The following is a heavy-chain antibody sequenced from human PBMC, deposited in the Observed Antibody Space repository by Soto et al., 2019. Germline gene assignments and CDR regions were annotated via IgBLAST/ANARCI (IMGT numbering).Heavy chain of an antibody. CDR1: GFTFSSYA. CDR2: ISGSGGST. V-gene: IGHV3-23*01. Sequence: GGSLRLSCAASGFTFSSYAMSWVRQAPGKGLEWVSAISGSGGSTYYADSVKGRFTISRDNSKNTLYLQMNSLRAEDTAVYYCARPKGSYGSGYYYFDYWGQGTLVTVSS. CDR3: ARPKGSYGSGYYYFDY. D-gene: IGHD6-19*01. J-gene: IGHJ4*02.